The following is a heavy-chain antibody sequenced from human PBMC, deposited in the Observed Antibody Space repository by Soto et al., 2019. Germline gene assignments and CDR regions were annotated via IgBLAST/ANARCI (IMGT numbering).Heavy chain of an antibody. CDR1: GNSISGTSSF. CDR2: VYYTGST. D-gene: IGHD4-4*01. V-gene: IGHV4-39*01. CDR3: TRRVRSTGLLDY. Sequence: QLQLRESGPGLVKPSETLSLTCTVSGNSISGTSSFWAWIRQPPGKNLEWIGSVYYTGSTYYNSSLKSRVSISIDTSKNQFSLSLNSVTAAYTAVYYCTRRVRSTGLLDYWGQGALVTVSS. J-gene: IGHJ4*02.